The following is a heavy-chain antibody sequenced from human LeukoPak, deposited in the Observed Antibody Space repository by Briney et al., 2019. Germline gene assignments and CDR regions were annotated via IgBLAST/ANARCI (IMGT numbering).Heavy chain of an antibody. D-gene: IGHD4-17*01. Sequence: SETLSLTCTVSGGSISSGSYYRGWIRQPPGKGLEWIGSIYYSGSTYYNPSLKSRVTISVDTSKNQFSLKLSSVTAADTAVYYCARGYGDYASHFDYWGQGTLVTVSS. CDR3: ARGYGDYASHFDY. CDR1: GGSISSGSYY. CDR2: IYYSGST. V-gene: IGHV4-39*07. J-gene: IGHJ4*02.